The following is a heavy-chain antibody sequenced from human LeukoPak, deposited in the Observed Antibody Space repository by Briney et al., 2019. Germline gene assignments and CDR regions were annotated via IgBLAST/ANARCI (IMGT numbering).Heavy chain of an antibody. CDR3: ARGKPFDY. CDR1: GFTFSSYE. J-gene: IGHJ4*02. V-gene: IGHV3-48*03. Sequence: GGSLRLSCVASGFTFSSYEMRWVRQAPGKGLEWVSHIGDSGTTIYYADSVRGRFTVSRDNAKNSLYLQMNRLRVEDTAVYYCARGKPFDYWGQGTLVTVSS. CDR2: IGDSGTTI.